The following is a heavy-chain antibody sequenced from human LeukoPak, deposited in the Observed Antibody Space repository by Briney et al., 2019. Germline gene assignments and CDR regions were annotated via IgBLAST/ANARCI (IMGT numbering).Heavy chain of an antibody. CDR2: INSDGSSI. CDR1: GFTFSSHW. CDR3: AKSVVVITFRFDD. Sequence: GGSLRLSCAASGFTFSSHWMHWVRQAPGKGLVWVSRINSDGSSISYADSVKGRFTISRDNAKNTLYLQMNSLRAEDTAVYYCAKSVVVITFRFDDWGQGALVTVSS. V-gene: IGHV3-74*01. J-gene: IGHJ4*02. D-gene: IGHD2-15*01.